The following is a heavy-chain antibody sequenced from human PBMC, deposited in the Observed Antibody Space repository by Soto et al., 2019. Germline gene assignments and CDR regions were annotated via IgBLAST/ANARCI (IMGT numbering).Heavy chain of an antibody. J-gene: IGHJ4*02. V-gene: IGHV4-4*02. CDR1: GGSISSSNW. D-gene: IGHD3-10*01. CDR3: ARGVDYGSGSYVDFDY. CDR2: IYHSGST. Sequence: SETLSLTCAVSGGSISSSNWWSWVRQPPGKGLEWIGEIYHSGSTNYNPSLKSRVTISVDKSKNQFSLKLSSVTAADTAVYYRARGVDYGSGSYVDFDYWGQGTLVTVSS.